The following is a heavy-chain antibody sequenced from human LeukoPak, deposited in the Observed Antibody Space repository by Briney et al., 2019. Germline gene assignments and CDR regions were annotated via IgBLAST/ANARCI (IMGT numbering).Heavy chain of an antibody. V-gene: IGHV4-4*07. CDR1: GGSISGYY. J-gene: IGHJ4*02. CDR3: ARSLDYGSSYYFDY. CDR2: IYTSGST. D-gene: IGHD6-6*01. Sequence: SGTLSLTCTVSGGSISGYYWNWIRQPAGRALEWIGRIYTSGSTNYNPSLKSRVTMSVDTSKNHFSLKLSSVTAADTALYYCARSLDYGSSYYFDYWGQGTLVTVSS.